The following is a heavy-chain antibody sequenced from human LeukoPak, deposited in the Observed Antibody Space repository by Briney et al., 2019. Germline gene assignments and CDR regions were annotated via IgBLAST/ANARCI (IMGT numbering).Heavy chain of an antibody. J-gene: IGHJ6*03. CDR2: ISSSSSTI. D-gene: IGHD2-2*01. Sequence: GGSLRLSCAASGFTFSSYSMNWVRQAPGKGLEWVSYISSSSSTIYYADSVKGRFTISRDNAKNSLYLQVNSLRAEDTAVYYCARSPGGYCSSTSCYYMDVWGKGTTVTVSS. CDR1: GFTFSSYS. V-gene: IGHV3-48*01. CDR3: ARSPGGYCSSTSCYYMDV.